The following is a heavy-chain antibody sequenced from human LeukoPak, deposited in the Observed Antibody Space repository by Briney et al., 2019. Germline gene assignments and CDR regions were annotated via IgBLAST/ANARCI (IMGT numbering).Heavy chain of an antibody. J-gene: IGHJ4*02. CDR3: ARGGYYDFWSGPQGGAFDY. Sequence: ASVKVSCKASGYTFTSYGISWVRQAPGQGLEWMGWINPNSGGTNYAQKFQGRVTMTRDTSISTAYMELSRLRSDDTAVYYCARGGYYDFWSGPQGGAFDYWGQGTLVTVSS. D-gene: IGHD3-3*01. CDR2: INPNSGGT. CDR1: GYTFTSYG. V-gene: IGHV1-2*02.